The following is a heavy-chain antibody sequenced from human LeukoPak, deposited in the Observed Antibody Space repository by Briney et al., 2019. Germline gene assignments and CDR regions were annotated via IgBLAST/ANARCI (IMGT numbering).Heavy chain of an antibody. CDR1: GYTFTNYG. CDR3: AGVDTVMGSDWFDP. D-gene: IGHD5-18*01. J-gene: IGHJ5*02. CDR2: ISAYNGNT. Sequence: GASVKVSCKASGYTFTNYGISWVRQAPGQGLEWMGWISAYNGNTNYAQKLQGRVTMTTDTSTSTAYMELRSLRSDDMAVYYCAGVDTVMGSDWFDPWGQGTLVTVSS. V-gene: IGHV1-18*03.